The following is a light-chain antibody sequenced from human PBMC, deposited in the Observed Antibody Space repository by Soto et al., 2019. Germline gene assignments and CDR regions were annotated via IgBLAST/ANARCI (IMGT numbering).Light chain of an antibody. J-gene: IGKJ4*01. V-gene: IGKV3D-15*01. CDR3: QQYNNWPPLT. Sequence: EIVMTQSPGTLSVSPGERAILSCRASQSINSNLAWYQQKPGQAPRLLIYGASIRATGIPARFSGSGSGTEFTFHISSLQSEDFAVYYCQQYNNWPPLTFGGGTKVEI. CDR1: QSINSN. CDR2: GAS.